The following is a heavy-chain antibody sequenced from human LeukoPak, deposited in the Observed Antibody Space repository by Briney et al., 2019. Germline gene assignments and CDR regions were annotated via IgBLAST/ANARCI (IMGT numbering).Heavy chain of an antibody. CDR3: ARRLREFAFDI. J-gene: IGHJ3*02. CDR1: GGSISSGGYS. Sequence: SETPSLTCAVSGGSISSGGYSWSWIRQPPGKGLEWIGYIYHSGSTYYNPSLKSRVTISVDRSKNQFSLKLSSVTAADTAVYYCARRLREFAFDIWGQGTMVTVSS. CDR2: IYHSGST. V-gene: IGHV4-30-2*01. D-gene: IGHD4-17*01.